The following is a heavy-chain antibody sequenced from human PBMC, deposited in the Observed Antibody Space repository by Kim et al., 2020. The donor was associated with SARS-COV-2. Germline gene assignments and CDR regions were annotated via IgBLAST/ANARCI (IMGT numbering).Heavy chain of an antibody. V-gene: IGHV1-3*01. CDR1: GYTFINYA. CDR2: INPANGNT. D-gene: IGHD3-10*01. J-gene: IGHJ5*01. Sequence: ASVKVSCKASGYTFINYAMHWVRQAPGQRPEWMAWINPANGNTRYSQNFQGIVTTTRDTSATTVYMELTALRSEDTAVYYCARGQYGSMSNNWFDSWGQGALVTVSS. CDR3: ARGQYGSMSNNWFDS.